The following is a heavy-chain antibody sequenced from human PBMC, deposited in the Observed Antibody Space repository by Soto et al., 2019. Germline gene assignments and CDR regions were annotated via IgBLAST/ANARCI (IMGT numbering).Heavy chain of an antibody. CDR2: ISYRGGA. CDR1: GDSISNWNYY. Sequence: SETLSLTCTVSGDSISNWNYYWGWVRQPPGKGLEWLGSISYRGGAHYHPSLKSRVIITIDTSTNQFSLKLSSVTAADTALFYCVRHWHKPNFDYWGQGTLVTVSS. J-gene: IGHJ4*02. V-gene: IGHV4-39*01. CDR3: VRHWHKPNFDY.